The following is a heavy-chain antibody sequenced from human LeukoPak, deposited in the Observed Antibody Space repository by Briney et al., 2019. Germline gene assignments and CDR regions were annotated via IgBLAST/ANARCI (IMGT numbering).Heavy chain of an antibody. V-gene: IGHV4-39*01. CDR3: VGNPRIAVAGTPFDY. J-gene: IGHJ4*02. CDR2: IYYSGST. CDR1: GGSISSSSYY. Sequence: PSETLSLTCTVSGGSISSSSYYWGWIRQPPGKGLEWIGSIYYSGSTYYNPSLKSRVTISVDTSKNQFSLKLSSVTAADTAVYYCVGNPRIAVAGTPFDYWGQGTLVTVSS. D-gene: IGHD6-19*01.